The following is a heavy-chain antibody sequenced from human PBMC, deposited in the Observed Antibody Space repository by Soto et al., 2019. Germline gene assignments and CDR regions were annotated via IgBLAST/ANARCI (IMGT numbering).Heavy chain of an antibody. CDR1: GGSIYRSGYY. Sequence: SETLSLTCTVSGGSIYRSGYYWGWIRQPPGRGLEWIGNIDYNGVTYSNPSLKSRVTISRDTSKNQFSLKLTSATAADTAVYYCARGVGSSPPRYWGRGTLVTVSS. D-gene: IGHD3-9*01. CDR2: IDYNGVT. J-gene: IGHJ4*02. V-gene: IGHV4-39*07. CDR3: ARGVGSSPPRY.